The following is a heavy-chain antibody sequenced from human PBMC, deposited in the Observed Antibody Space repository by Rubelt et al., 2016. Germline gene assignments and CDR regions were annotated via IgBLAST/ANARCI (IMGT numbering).Heavy chain of an antibody. CDR3: ARERKHSSGWPRPLDY. CDR1: GGSFSGYY. Sequence: QVQLQQWGAGLLKPSETLSLTCAVYGGSFSGYYWSWIRQPPGKGLEWIGEINHSGSTNYNPSLKSRVTISVDTSKNQFSLKLSSGTAADTAVYYCARERKHSSGWPRPLDYWGQGTLVTVSS. CDR2: INHSGST. V-gene: IGHV4-34*01. J-gene: IGHJ4*02. D-gene: IGHD6-19*01.